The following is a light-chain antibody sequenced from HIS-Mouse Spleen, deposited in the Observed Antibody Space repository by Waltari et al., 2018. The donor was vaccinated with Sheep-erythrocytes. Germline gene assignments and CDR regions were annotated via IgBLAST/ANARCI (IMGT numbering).Light chain of an antibody. CDR2: QDS. CDR3: QAWDSSTVV. V-gene: IGLV3-1*01. J-gene: IGLJ2*01. Sequence: SYELTQPPSVSVSPGQTASITCYGDKLGDKYACWYQQKPGQSPVLVIYQDSKRPSGSPKRLSDSNSGNTATLTIGGTQAMDEADYYCQAWDSSTVVFGGGTKLTVL. CDR1: KLGDKY.